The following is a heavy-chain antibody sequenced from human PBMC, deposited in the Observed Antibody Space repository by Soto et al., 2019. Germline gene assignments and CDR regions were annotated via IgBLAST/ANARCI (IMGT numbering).Heavy chain of an antibody. J-gene: IGHJ4*02. V-gene: IGHV4-61*01. Sequence: SETLSLTCTVSGGSVSSGSYYWSWIRQPPGKGLEWIGYIYYSGSTNYNPSLKSRVTISVDTSKNQFSMKMSSVTAADTAVYYCARDVDNWNYFDYWGQGTLVTVSS. D-gene: IGHD1-20*01. CDR3: ARDVDNWNYFDY. CDR1: GGSVSSGSYY. CDR2: IYYSGST.